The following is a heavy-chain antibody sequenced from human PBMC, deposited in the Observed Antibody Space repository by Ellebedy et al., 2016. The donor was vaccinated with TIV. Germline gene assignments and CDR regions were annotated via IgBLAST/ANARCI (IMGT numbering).Heavy chain of an antibody. V-gene: IGHV3-21*04. Sequence: GESLKISXAASGFTFSSYSMNWVRQAPGKGLEWVSSISSSSSYIYYADSVKGRFTISRDNAKNSLYLQMNSLRAEDTALYYCAKGPSFDYWGQGTLVTVSS. CDR1: GFTFSSYS. CDR3: AKGPSFDY. CDR2: ISSSSSYI. J-gene: IGHJ4*02.